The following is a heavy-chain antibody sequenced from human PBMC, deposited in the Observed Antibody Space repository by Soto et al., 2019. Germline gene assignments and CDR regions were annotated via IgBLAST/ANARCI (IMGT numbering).Heavy chain of an antibody. CDR2: IIPIFGTA. V-gene: IGHV1-69*06. CDR1: GGTLSNYA. CDR3: ARSPPYDSSGYYYYFDY. J-gene: IGHJ4*02. D-gene: IGHD3-22*01. Sequence: SVKVSCKASGGTLSNYAISWVRQAPGQGLEWMGGIIPIFGTANYAQKFQGRVTITADKSTSTAYMELSSLRSEDTAVYYCARSPPYDSSGYYYYFDYWGQGTLVTVSS.